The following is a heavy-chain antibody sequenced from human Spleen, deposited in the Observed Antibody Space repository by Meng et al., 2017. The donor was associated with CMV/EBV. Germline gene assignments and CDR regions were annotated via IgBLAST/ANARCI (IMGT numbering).Heavy chain of an antibody. J-gene: IGHJ3*02. CDR2: ITGSGGST. Sequence: GESLKISCAASKFIFSSYTMTWVRQAPGKGLEWVSAITGSGGSTYYADSVKGRFTISRDNSKNTLYLQMTSLRAEDTAVYYCAKDDTYGSGSPDAFDIWGQGTMVTVSS. D-gene: IGHD3-10*01. CDR1: KFIFSSYT. CDR3: AKDDTYGSGSPDAFDI. V-gene: IGHV3-23*01.